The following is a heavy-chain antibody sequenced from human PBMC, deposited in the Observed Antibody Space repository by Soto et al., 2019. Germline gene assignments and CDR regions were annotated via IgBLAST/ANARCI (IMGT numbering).Heavy chain of an antibody. V-gene: IGHV4-31*03. Sequence: SETLSLTCKVSGSSISSGAYYWSWIRQHPGKGLEWIGFIYYGGNTYYNPSLESRVNISVDTSRNQFSLKLSSVTAADTAVYYCARAQRGVRFLEWLPLYGMDVWGQGTTGT. J-gene: IGHJ6*02. CDR1: GSSISSGAYY. CDR2: IYYGGNT. CDR3: ARAQRGVRFLEWLPLYGMDV. D-gene: IGHD3-3*01.